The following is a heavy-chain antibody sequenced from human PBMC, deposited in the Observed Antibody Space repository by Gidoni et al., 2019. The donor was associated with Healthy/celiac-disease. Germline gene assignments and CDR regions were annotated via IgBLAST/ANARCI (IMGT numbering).Heavy chain of an antibody. J-gene: IGHJ4*02. CDR2: IWYDGSNK. CDR1: GFTFSSYG. Sequence: QVQLVESGGGVVQPGRSLRLSCAASGFTFSSYGMHWVRQAPGKGLEWVAVIWYDGSNKYYADSVKGRFTISRDNSKNTLYLQMNSLRAEDTAVYYCAREARIAVAGGVDYWGQGTLVTVSS. D-gene: IGHD6-19*01. CDR3: AREARIAVAGGVDY. V-gene: IGHV3-33*01.